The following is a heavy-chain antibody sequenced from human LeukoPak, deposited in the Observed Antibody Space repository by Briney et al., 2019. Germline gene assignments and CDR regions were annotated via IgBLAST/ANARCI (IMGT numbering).Heavy chain of an antibody. Sequence: SVKVSCKASGGTFISYAISWVRQAPGQGLEWMGGIIPIFGTANYAQKFQGRVTITADESTSTAYMELSSLRSEDTAVYYCARGHCSGGSRYCHYGMDVWGQGTTVTVSS. V-gene: IGHV1-69*13. D-gene: IGHD2-15*01. CDR3: ARGHCSGGSRYCHYGMDV. CDR2: IIPIFGTA. CDR1: GGTFISYA. J-gene: IGHJ6*02.